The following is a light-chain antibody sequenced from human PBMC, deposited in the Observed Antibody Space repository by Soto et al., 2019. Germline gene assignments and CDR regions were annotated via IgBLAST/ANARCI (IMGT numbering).Light chain of an antibody. CDR3: CSYAGSSTSV. CDR1: SSDVGGYNL. CDR2: EGS. V-gene: IGLV2-23*01. J-gene: IGLJ1*01. Sequence: QSALTQPASVSGSPGQSITISCTGTSSDVGGYNLVSWYQQHPGKAPKLMIYEGSKRPSGVSNRFSGSKSGNTASLTISGLQAEDEADFYCCSYAGSSTSVFGTGTQLTVL.